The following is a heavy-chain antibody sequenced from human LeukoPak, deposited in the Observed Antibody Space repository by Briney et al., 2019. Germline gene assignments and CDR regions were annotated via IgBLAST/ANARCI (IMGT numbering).Heavy chain of an antibody. CDR2: INHSGST. Sequence: SETLSLTCAVYGESFSGHYGTWIRQPPGRGLDWIGEINHSGSTTSNPSLNNRVTISVDTSKNQFSLKLTSVTAADTAVYYCARPRYGSGSLDSWGQGTLVTVSS. CDR1: GESFSGHY. D-gene: IGHD3-10*01. V-gene: IGHV4-34*01. CDR3: ARPRYGSGSLDS. J-gene: IGHJ4*02.